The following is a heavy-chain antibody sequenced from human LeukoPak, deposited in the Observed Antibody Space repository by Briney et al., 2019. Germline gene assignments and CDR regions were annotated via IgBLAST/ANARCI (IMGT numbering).Heavy chain of an antibody. Sequence: SVKVSCKASGGTFSSYAISWVRQAPGQGLEWMGGIIPIFGTANYAQKFQGRVTITADESTSTAYMELRSLRSDDTAVYYCARTGYAVVRRLDYWGQGTLVTVSS. D-gene: IGHD4-23*01. J-gene: IGHJ4*02. CDR1: GGTFSSYA. V-gene: IGHV1-69*13. CDR3: ARTGYAVVRRLDY. CDR2: IIPIFGTA.